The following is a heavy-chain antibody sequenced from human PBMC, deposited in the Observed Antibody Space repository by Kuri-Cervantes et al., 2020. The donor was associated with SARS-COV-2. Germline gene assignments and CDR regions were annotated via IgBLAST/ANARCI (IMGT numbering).Heavy chain of an antibody. CDR3: AKPGSVRGIIREDHYGLDV. V-gene: IGHV3-30*04. Sequence: GESLKISCEASGFIFSDYAMDWVRQAPGKGLEWVAVISYDGRDTYYGDSVKGRFTISRDNSKNTLYLQMNSLRPEDTGVYYCAKPGSVRGIIREDHYGLDVWGQGTTVTVSS. CDR1: GFIFSDYA. D-gene: IGHD3-10*01. J-gene: IGHJ6*02. CDR2: ISYDGRDT.